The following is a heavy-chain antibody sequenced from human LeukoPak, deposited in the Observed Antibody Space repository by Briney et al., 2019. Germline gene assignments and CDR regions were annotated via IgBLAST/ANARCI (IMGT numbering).Heavy chain of an antibody. V-gene: IGHV1-18*01. CDR3: ARATPSSGWYDYFDY. Sequence: ASVKVSCKASGYTFTSYGISWVRQAPGQGLEWMGWISAYNGNTNYAQKLQGRVTMTTDTSTSTAYMELRSLRSDDTAVYYCARATPSSGWYDYFDYWGQGTLVTVSS. CDR1: GYTFTSYG. D-gene: IGHD6-19*01. CDR2: ISAYNGNT. J-gene: IGHJ4*02.